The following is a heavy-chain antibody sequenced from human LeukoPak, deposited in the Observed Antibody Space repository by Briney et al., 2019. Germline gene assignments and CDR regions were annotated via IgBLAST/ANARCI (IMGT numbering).Heavy chain of an antibody. CDR1: GGSIISENHF. CDR3: AREAIEPTGADDAFDI. Sequence: KTSQTLSLTCTVSGGSIISENHFWSWLRQQPGKGLEWIGYIYYSGSAHYNPSLRSRVTMSADTSENRFSLNLMSVTAADTAVYYCAREAIEPTGADDAFDIWGQGTMVTVSS. CDR2: IYYSGSA. J-gene: IGHJ3*02. D-gene: IGHD1-1*01. V-gene: IGHV4-31*03.